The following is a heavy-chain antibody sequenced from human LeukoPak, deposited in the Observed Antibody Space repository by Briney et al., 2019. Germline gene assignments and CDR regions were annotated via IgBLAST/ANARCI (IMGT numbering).Heavy chain of an antibody. CDR1: GGSISSSGYY. CDR3: ARPVVPAAKCAFDI. J-gene: IGHJ3*02. D-gene: IGHD2-2*01. CDR2: IYYSGST. Sequence: PSETLSLTCTVSGGSISSSGYYWGWIRQPPGKGLEWIGSIYYSGSTYYNPSLKSRVTISVDTSKNQFSLKLSSVTAADTAVYYCARPVVPAAKCAFDIWGHGTIVTASS. V-gene: IGHV4-39*01.